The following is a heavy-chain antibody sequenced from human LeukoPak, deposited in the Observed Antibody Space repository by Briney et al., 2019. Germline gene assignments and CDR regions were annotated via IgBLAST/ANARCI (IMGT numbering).Heavy chain of an antibody. V-gene: IGHV3-7*01. CDR1: GFTFSSYW. D-gene: IGHD3-10*02. CDR2: IKQDGSEK. CDR3: AELGITMIGGV. J-gene: IGHJ6*04. Sequence: GGSLRLSCAASGFTFSSYWMNWVRQAPGKGLEWVANIKQDGSEKYYVDSVKGRFTISRDNAKNSLYLQMNSLRAEDTAVYYCAELGITMIGGVWGKGTTVTISS.